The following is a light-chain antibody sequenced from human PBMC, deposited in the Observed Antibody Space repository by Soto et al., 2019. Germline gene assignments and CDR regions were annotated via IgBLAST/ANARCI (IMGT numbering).Light chain of an antibody. CDR1: QGISSY. CDR2: AAS. V-gene: IGKV1-9*01. CDR3: QQLNSYPRAWT. J-gene: IGKJ1*01. Sequence: DIQLTQSPSFLSASVGDRVTITCRASQGISSYLAWYQQKPGKAPKLLIYAASTLQSGVPSRFSGSGSGTEFTLTISSLQPEDFATYYCQQLNSYPRAWTFGQGTKVDIK.